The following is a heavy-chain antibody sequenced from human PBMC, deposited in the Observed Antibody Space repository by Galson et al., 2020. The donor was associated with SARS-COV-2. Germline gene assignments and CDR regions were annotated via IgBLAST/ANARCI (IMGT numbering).Heavy chain of an antibody. V-gene: IGHV3-30*04. CDR2: ISYDGSHK. CDR1: GFPFASFS. D-gene: IGHD2-21*01. CDR3: ARDSLYSAYSPTFARYSYSYGMDV. Sequence: GGSLRLSCAASGFPFASFSIHWARQAPGKGLEWVALISYDGSHKYYADSVKGRFSISRVNSKNTLNLQMNNLRVADTAVYYCARDSLYSAYSPTFARYSYSYGMDVWGRGTAVTLSS. J-gene: IGHJ6*02.